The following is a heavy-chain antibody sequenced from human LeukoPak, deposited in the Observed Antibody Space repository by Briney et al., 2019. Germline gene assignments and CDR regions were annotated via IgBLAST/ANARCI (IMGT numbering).Heavy chain of an antibody. CDR1: GGSISSYY. V-gene: IGHV4-59*01. CDR3: ARGRADSSSWYPWPLMGYDY. Sequence: PSETLSLTCTVSGGSISSYYWSWIRQPPGKGLEWIGYIYYSGSTNYNPSLKSRVIISVDTSKNQFSLKLSSVTAADTAVYYCARGRADSSSWYPWPLMGYDYWGQGTLVTVSS. J-gene: IGHJ4*02. CDR2: IYYSGST. D-gene: IGHD6-13*01.